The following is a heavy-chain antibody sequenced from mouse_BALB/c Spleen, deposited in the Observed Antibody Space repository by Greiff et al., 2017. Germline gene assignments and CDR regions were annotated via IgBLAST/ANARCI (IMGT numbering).Heavy chain of an antibody. Sequence: EVKVVESGGGLVQPGGSRKLSCAASGFTFSSFGMHWVRQAPEKGLEWVAYISSGSSTIYYADTVKCRFTISRDNPKNTLSLQMTSLRSEDTAMYYCARYYYGSSYAMDYWGQGTSVTVSS. V-gene: IGHV5-17*02. CDR1: GFTFSSFG. CDR3: ARYYYGSSYAMDY. D-gene: IGHD1-1*01. J-gene: IGHJ4*01. CDR2: ISSGSSTI.